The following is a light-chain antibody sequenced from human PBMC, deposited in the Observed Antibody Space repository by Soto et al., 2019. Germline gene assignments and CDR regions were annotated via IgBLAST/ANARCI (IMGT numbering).Light chain of an antibody. Sequence: EIVMTQSPATLSVSPGERATLSCRASQSVYSTLAWYQQKPGQAPRLLIYGASTRATGSTARFSGTGSATEFTLTISSLQSEDSAVYYCQQYNKWPLTFGGGTKVEIK. CDR3: QQYNKWPLT. J-gene: IGKJ4*01. CDR1: QSVYST. V-gene: IGKV3-15*01. CDR2: GAS.